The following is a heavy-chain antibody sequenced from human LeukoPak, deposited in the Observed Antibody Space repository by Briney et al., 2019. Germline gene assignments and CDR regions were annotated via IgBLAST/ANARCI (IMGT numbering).Heavy chain of an antibody. V-gene: IGHV3-73*01. CDR1: GFTFSVSA. Sequence: PGGSLRLSCAASGFTFSVSAMHWVRQASGKGLEWVGRIRDKPHSYATSYSASVKGRFTISRDGSKTTAYLQMNSLSTDDTAVYYCTFTRDGITYIDCSGQGTLVTVSS. D-gene: IGHD5-24*01. J-gene: IGHJ4*02. CDR2: IRDKPHSYAT. CDR3: TFTRDGITYIDC.